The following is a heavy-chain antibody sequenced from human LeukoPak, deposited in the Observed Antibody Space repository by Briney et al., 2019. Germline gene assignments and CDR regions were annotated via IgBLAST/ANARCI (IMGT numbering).Heavy chain of an antibody. J-gene: IGHJ6*03. CDR3: ARTKVVPAAMEHYYYYMDV. CDR2: IYTSGST. CDR1: GGSISSYY. D-gene: IGHD2-2*01. V-gene: IGHV4-4*07. Sequence: PSETLSLTCTVSGGSISSYYWSWIRQPPGKGLEWIGRIYTSGSTNYNPSLKSRVTMSVDTSKNQFSLKLSSVTAADTAVYYCARTKVVPAAMEHYYYYMDVWGKGTTVTISS.